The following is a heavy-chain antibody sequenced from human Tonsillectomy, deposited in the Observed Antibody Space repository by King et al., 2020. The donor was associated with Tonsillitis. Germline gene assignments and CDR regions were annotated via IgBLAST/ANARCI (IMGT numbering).Heavy chain of an antibody. CDR1: GFTFSSYG. J-gene: IGHJ4*02. D-gene: IGHD3-16*01. Sequence: VQLVESGGGVVQPGRSLRLSCAASGFTFSSYGMHWARQAPGKGLEWVAVISYDGSNKYYADSVKGRFTISRDNSKNTLYLQMNSLRAEDTAVYYCAKNAYYFDYCGQGTLVTVSS. V-gene: IGHV3-33*05. CDR3: AKNAYYFDY. CDR2: ISYDGSNK.